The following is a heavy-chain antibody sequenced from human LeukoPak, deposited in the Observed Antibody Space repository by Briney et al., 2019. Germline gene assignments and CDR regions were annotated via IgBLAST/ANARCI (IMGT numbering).Heavy chain of an antibody. D-gene: IGHD5-24*01. CDR1: GFTFTNHA. CDR2: LSDSGASA. V-gene: IGHV3-23*01. J-gene: IGHJ4*02. CDR3: ARTPNRDGYSHIDF. Sequence: GGSLRLSCAASGFTFTNHAMAWVRLAPGKGLEWVSTLSDSGASAYYADSVKGRFTISRDNSRNTMYLQMDSLRADDTGVYFCARTPNRDGYSHIDFWGQGALVTVSS.